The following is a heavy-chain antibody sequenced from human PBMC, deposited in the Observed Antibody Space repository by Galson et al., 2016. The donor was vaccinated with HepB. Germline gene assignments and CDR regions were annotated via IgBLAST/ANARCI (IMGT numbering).Heavy chain of an antibody. CDR3: AKSDYYGSAGEYDF. J-gene: IGHJ4*02. Sequence: SVKVSCKASGYTFSTSGITWVRQAPGQGLEWMGWISVYNGNTNYAQNLQGRLTMTTDTSTSSAYRELRSLRSDDTAVYYCAKSDYYGSAGEYDFWGQGTLVTVSS. CDR1: GYTFSTSG. CDR2: ISVYNGNT. D-gene: IGHD3-10*01. V-gene: IGHV1-18*01.